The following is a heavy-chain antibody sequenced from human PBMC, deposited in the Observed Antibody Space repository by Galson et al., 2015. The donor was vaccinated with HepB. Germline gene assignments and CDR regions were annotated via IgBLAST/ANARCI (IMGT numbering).Heavy chain of an antibody. CDR3: ARSEVTTGVADFDT. V-gene: IGHV3-72*01. D-gene: IGHD4-23*01. CDR1: GFTFRSSW. CDR2: SRNRGRSFST. J-gene: IGHJ5*02. Sequence: SLRLSCAASGFTFRSSWMSWVRQAPGKGLEWVGRSRNRGRSFSTAYAPSVKGRFTISRDDSMKSVHLQMNNLKIEDTAVYYCARSEVTTGVADFDTWGPGTLVTVSS.